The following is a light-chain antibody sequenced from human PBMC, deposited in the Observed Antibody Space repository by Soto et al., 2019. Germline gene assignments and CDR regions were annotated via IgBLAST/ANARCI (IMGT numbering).Light chain of an antibody. CDR3: SSYPTINPRACV. CDR1: SGDIGSYNR. V-gene: IGLV2-14*01. CDR2: EVT. J-gene: IGLJ1*01. Sequence: QSALTQPASVSGSPGQSITISCTGTSGDIGSYNRVSWYQQHPGKAPKLIIYEVTDRPSGVSNRFSGSKSGNTASLTISGLQAEGEAEYDCSSYPTINPRACVFGTGTKLTVL.